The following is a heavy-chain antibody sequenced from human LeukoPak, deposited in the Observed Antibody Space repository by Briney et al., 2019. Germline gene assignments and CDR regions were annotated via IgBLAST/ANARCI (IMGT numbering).Heavy chain of an antibody. CDR3: ARDLTFGDYATYYYYYYGMDV. V-gene: IGHV6-1*01. Sequence: SQTLSLTCAISGDSASSNSAAWNWIRQSPSRGLEWLGRTYYRSKWYNDYAVSVKSRITINPDTSKNQFSLQLNSVTPEDTAVYYCARDLTFGDYATYYYYYYGMDVWGQGTTVTVSS. J-gene: IGHJ6*02. D-gene: IGHD4-17*01. CDR1: GDSASSNSAA. CDR2: TYYRSKWYN.